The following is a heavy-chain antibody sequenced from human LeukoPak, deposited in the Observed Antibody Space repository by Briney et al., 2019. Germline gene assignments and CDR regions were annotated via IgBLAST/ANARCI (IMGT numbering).Heavy chain of an antibody. CDR3: ARDAGSGPVFDY. CDR1: GFTFSSYA. CDR2: ISGSGGST. J-gene: IGHJ4*02. Sequence: PGGSLRLSCAASGFTFSSYAMSWVRQAPGKGLEWVSAISGSGGSTYYVDSVKGRFTISRDNSKNTLYLQMNSLRAEDTAVFYCARDAGSGPVFDYWGQGALVTVSS. D-gene: IGHD6-19*01. V-gene: IGHV3-23*01.